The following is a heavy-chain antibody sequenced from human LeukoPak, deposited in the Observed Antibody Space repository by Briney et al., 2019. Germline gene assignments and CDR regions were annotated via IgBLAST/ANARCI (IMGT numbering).Heavy chain of an antibody. V-gene: IGHV3-23*01. J-gene: IGHJ6*03. D-gene: IGHD6-13*01. CDR1: GFTLSTYA. CDR2: IGGSGATT. Sequence: QTGGSLRLSCETSGFTLSTYAMSWVRQAPGKGLEWVSGIGGSGATTEYGDSVKGRFTISRDNSKNTLYLQMNSLRADDSAVHYWAKGEFGYRRNFKPDYYYIDVWGKGTTVTVSS. CDR3: AKGEFGYRRNFKPDYYYIDV.